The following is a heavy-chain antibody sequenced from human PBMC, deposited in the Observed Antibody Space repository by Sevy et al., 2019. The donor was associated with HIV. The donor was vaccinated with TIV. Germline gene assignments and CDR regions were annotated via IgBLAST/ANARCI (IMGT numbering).Heavy chain of an antibody. CDR2: ISSSSSTI. D-gene: IGHD5-18*01. J-gene: IGHJ6*02. CDR1: GFTFSSYS. V-gene: IGHV3-48*02. CDR3: ARDREGYSYGYLSYYYYYGMDV. Sequence: GGSLRLSCAASGFTFSSYSMNWVRQAPGKGLEWVSYISSSSSTIYYADFVKGRFTISRDNAKNSLYLQMNSLRDEDTAVYYCARDREGYSYGYLSYYYYYGMDVWGQGTTVTVSS.